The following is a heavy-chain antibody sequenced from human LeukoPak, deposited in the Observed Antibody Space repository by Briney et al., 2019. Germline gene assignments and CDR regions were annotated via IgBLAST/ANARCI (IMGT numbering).Heavy chain of an antibody. Sequence: GSLRLSCAASRFTFSSYWMSWVRQPPGKGLEWIGSIYHSGSTYYNPSLKSRVTIAVETSKNQFSLKLSSVTAADKAVYYCARVGYNWNTIRYFDYWGQGTLVTVSS. CDR1: RFTFSSYW. D-gene: IGHD1/OR15-1a*01. CDR2: IYHSGST. CDR3: ARVGYNWNTIRYFDY. J-gene: IGHJ4*02. V-gene: IGHV4-4*02.